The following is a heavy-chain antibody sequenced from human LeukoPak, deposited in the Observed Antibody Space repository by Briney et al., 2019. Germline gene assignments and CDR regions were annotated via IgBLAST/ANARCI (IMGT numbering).Heavy chain of an antibody. D-gene: IGHD2-2*01. V-gene: IGHV1-18*01. CDR2: ISAYNGNT. CDR3: ARHGGLGYCSSTSCYENWFDP. Sequence: ASVKASCKASGYTFTSYGISWVRQAPGQGLEWMGWISAYNGNTNYAQKLQGRVTMTTDTSTSAAYMELRSLRSDDTAVYYCARHGGLGYCSSTSCYENWFDPWGQGTLVTVSS. J-gene: IGHJ5*02. CDR1: GYTFTSYG.